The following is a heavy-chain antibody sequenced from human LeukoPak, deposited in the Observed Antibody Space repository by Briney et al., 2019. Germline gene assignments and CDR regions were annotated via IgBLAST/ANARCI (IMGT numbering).Heavy chain of an antibody. Sequence: GGSLRLSCAASGFTFDDYAMHWVRQAPGKGLEWVSGISWNSGSIGYADSVKGRFTISRDNAKNSLYLQMNSLRAEDTALYYCAKDKHTAMLYYFDYWGQGTLVTVSS. V-gene: IGHV3-9*01. CDR2: ISWNSGSI. J-gene: IGHJ4*02. CDR3: AKDKHTAMLYYFDY. D-gene: IGHD5-18*01. CDR1: GFTFDDYA.